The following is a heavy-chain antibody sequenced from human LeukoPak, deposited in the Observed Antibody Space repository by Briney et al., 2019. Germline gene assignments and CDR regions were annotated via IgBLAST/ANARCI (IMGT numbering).Heavy chain of an antibody. CDR2: INHSGST. Sequence: SETLPLTCAVYGGSFSGYYWSWIRQPPGKGLEWIGEINHSGSTNYNPSLKSRVTISVDTSKNQFSLKLSSVTAADTAVYYCARHYDFWSGYALGGWFDPWGQGTPVTVSS. CDR3: ARHYDFWSGYALGGWFDP. D-gene: IGHD3-3*01. J-gene: IGHJ5*02. V-gene: IGHV4-34*01. CDR1: GGSFSGYY.